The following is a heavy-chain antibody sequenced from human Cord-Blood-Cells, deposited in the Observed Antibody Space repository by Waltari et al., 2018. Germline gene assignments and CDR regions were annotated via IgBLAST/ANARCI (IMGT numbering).Heavy chain of an antibody. CDR3: ARVPVRRGNYYGSGSFDY. D-gene: IGHD3-10*01. J-gene: IGHJ4*02. V-gene: IGHV4-34*01. CDR1: GGSFSGYY. Sequence: QVQLQQWGAGLLKPSETLSLTCAVYGGSFSGYYWSWIRQPPGKGLEWIGEINHSGSTYYSPSRKLRVTISVDSSKNQFALKLSSVTAADTAVYYCARVPVRRGNYYGSGSFDYWGQVTLVTVSS. CDR2: INHSGST.